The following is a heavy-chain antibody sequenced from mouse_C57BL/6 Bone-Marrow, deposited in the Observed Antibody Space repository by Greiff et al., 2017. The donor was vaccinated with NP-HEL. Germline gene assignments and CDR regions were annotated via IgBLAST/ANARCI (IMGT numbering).Heavy chain of an antibody. CDR2: IYPRSGNT. CDR3: AREAGFYYGRRQYYFDY. Sequence: VQLQQSGAELARPGASVKLSCKASGYTFTSYGISWVKQRTGQGLEWIGEIYPRSGNTYYNEKFKGKATLTADKSSSTAYMELRSLTSEDSAVYFCAREAGFYYGRRQYYFDYWGQGTTLTVSS. V-gene: IGHV1-81*01. CDR1: GYTFTSYG. D-gene: IGHD1-1*01. J-gene: IGHJ2*01.